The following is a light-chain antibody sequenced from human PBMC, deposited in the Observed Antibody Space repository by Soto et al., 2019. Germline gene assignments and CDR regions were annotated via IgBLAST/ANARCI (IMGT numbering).Light chain of an antibody. V-gene: IGKV3-20*01. J-gene: IGKJ2*01. CDR1: QSISGTF. CDR2: GAS. CDR3: QQYGNSPYT. Sequence: EIVLTQSPGTLSLSPGERATLSCRASQSISGTFLSWYQQKPSQAPRLLINGASRRATGIPDRCSGSGSGTVFHLTISRLEPEDFARYYCQQYGNSPYTFGQGTNLEIK.